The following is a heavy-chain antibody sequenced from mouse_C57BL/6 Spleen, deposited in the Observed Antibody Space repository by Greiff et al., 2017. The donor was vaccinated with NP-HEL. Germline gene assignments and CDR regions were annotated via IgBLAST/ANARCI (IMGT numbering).Heavy chain of an antibody. CDR2: INYDGSST. Sequence: EVQLVESEGGLVQPGSSMKLSCTASGFTFSDYYMAWVRQVPEKGLEWVANINYDGSSTYYLDSLKSRFIISRDNAKNILYLQMSSLKSEDTATYYCARRSYWYFDVWGTGTTVTVSS. CDR1: GFTFSDYY. V-gene: IGHV5-16*01. CDR3: ARRSYWYFDV. J-gene: IGHJ1*03.